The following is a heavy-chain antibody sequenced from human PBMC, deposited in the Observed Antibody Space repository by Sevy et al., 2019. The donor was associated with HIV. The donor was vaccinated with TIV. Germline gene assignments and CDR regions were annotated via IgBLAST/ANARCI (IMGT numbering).Heavy chain of an antibody. V-gene: IGHV3-48*04. CDR2: ISTSGSTI. D-gene: IGHD2-15*01. CDR1: GFSFIHEN. J-gene: IGHJ4*02. CDR3: VGDWDDKFSYGGSDPAVDC. Sequence: GGSLRLSCVASGFSFIHENMNWVRQAPGKGLEWLSYISTSGSTIYQADSVKGRFTISRDNAKNSLFLQMNSLRVEDTPIYYCVGDWDDKFSYGGSDPAVDCWGQGTLVTVSS.